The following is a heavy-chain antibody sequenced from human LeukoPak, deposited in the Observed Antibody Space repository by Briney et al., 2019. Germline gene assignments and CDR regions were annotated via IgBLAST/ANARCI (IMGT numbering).Heavy chain of an antibody. Sequence: GGSLRLSCAASGFTFNDYYMNWIRQAPGKGLEWVSYISSSGSSIHYADSVKGRFTISRDNAKNSLFLQMNSLRAEDTAVYYCVRASYYYDTSGSPRGWFDPWGQGTLVTVSS. D-gene: IGHD3-22*01. CDR3: VRASYYYDTSGSPRGWFDP. CDR2: ISSSGSSI. CDR1: GFTFNDYY. J-gene: IGHJ5*02. V-gene: IGHV3-11*01.